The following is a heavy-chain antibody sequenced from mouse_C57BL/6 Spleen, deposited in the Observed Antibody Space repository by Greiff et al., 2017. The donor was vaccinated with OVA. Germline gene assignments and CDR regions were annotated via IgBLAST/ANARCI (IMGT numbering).Heavy chain of an antibody. D-gene: IGHD2-2*01. CDR1: GYTFTSYW. J-gene: IGHJ3*01. CDR3: ASPIYYGYDIFAY. Sequence: VQLQQYGAELVKPGASVKLSCKASGYTFTSYWMHWVKQRPGRGLEWIGRIDPNSGGTKYNEKFKSKATLTVDKPSSTAYMQLSSLTSEDSAVYYCASPIYYGYDIFAYWGQGTLVTVSA. CDR2: IDPNSGGT. V-gene: IGHV1-72*01.